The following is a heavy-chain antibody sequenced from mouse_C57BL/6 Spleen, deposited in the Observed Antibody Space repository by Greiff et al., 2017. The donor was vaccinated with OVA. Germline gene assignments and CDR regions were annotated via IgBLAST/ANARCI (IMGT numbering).Heavy chain of an antibody. V-gene: IGHV5-4*01. D-gene: IGHD3-3*01. CDR1: GFTFSSYA. J-gene: IGHJ1*03. Sequence: EVTLVESGGGLVKPGGSLKLSCAASGFTFSSYAMSWVRQTPEKRLEWVATLSDGGSYTYYPDNVKGRFTISRDNAKNNLYLQLSHLKSEDTAMYYCARDEGAGKGYFDVWGTGTTVTVSS. CDR3: ARDEGAGKGYFDV. CDR2: LSDGGSYT.